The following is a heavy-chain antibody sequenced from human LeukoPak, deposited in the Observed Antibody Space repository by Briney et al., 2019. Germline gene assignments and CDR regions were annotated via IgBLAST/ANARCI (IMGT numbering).Heavy chain of an antibody. V-gene: IGHV3-7*04. CDR3: ARDQAGLGDY. CDR2: IKPDGGEK. Sequence: GGSLRLSCAASGFTFGSYWMSWVRQAPGKGLEWVGNIKPDGGEKHYVDSVRGRFTISRDNAKNSLYLQVNSLRVEDMAVYYCARDQAGLGDYWGQGTLVTVSS. CDR1: GFTFGSYW. J-gene: IGHJ4*02.